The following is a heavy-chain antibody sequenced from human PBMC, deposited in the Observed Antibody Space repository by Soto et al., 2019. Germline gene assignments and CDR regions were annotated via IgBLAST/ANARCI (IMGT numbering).Heavy chain of an antibody. V-gene: IGHV4-30-2*01. D-gene: IGHD2-2*01. CDR1: GGSIISGGYS. Sequence: TLSLTCAVSGGSIISGGYSWIWIRQPPGKGLEWIGYIYHSGSTYYNPSLKSRVTISVDRSKNQFSLKLSSVTAADTAVYYCARASGTASLLFDYWGQGTLVTVSS. CDR3: ARASGTASLLFDY. J-gene: IGHJ4*02. CDR2: IYHSGST.